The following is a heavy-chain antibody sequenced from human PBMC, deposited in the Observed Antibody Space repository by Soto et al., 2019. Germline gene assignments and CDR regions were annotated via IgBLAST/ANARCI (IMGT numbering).Heavy chain of an antibody. CDR1: GGSFSGYY. CDR2: INHSGST. CDR3: ARTGGLRPFDY. Sequence: SETLSLTCAVYGGSFSGYYWSWVRQPPGKGLEWIGEINHSGSTNYNPSLKSRVTISVDTSKNQFSLKLSSVTAADTAVYYCARTGGLRPFDYWGQGTLVTVSS. V-gene: IGHV4-34*01. J-gene: IGHJ4*02. D-gene: IGHD5-12*01.